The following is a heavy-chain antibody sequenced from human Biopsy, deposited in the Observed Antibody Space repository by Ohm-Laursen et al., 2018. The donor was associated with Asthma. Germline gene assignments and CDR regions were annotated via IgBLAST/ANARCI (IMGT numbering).Heavy chain of an antibody. CDR1: GGSISSFY. CDR2: VYWTGST. Sequence: SDTLSLTCRVYGGSISSFYWSWIRQSPEKGLEWMGYVYWTGSTNYNPSLKSRVTMSVDTSKNRMFLELTSVTAVDTAIYYCVRAVRNEQWLAPFDYWGQGKPVTVSS. J-gene: IGHJ4*02. V-gene: IGHV4-59*07. CDR3: VRAVRNEQWLAPFDY. D-gene: IGHD6-19*01.